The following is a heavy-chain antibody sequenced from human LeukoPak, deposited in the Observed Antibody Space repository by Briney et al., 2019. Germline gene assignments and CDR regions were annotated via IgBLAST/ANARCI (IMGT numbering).Heavy chain of an antibody. CDR2: IYHSGST. CDR3: ARDGQWAGGYYLDY. J-gene: IGHJ4*02. CDR1: GYSISSGYY. V-gene: IGHV4-38-2*02. D-gene: IGHD1-26*01. Sequence: SETLSLTCTVSGYSISSGYYWGWIRQPPGKGLEWIGSIYHSGSTYYNPSLKSRVTISVDTSKNQFSLKLSSVTAADTAVYYCARDGQWAGGYYLDYWGQGTLVTVSS.